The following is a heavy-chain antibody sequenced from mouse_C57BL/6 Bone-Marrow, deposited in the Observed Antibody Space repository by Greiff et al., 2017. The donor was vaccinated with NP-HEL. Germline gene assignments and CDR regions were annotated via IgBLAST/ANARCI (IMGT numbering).Heavy chain of an antibody. Sequence: QVQLQQSGPGLVKPSQSLFLTCSITGFPITSGYYWIWIRQSPGKPLEWMGYITHSGETFYNPSLQSPISITRETSKNQFFLQLNSVTTEDTAMYYCAGDPYSNYDYYAMDYWGQGTSVTVSS. V-gene: IGHV12-3*01. CDR3: AGDPYSNYDYYAMDY. CDR1: GFPITSGYY. CDR2: ITHSGET. D-gene: IGHD2-5*01. J-gene: IGHJ4*01.